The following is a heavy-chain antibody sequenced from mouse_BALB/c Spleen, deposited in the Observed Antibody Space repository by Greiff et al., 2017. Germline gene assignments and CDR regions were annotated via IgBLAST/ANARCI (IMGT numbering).Heavy chain of an antibody. D-gene: IGHD2-1*01. J-gene: IGHJ4*01. CDR2: INPYNDGT. CDR3: ARSRGNYDAMDY. Sequence: EVQLQQSGPELVKPGASVKMSCKASGYTFTSYGMHWVKQKPGQGLEWIGDINPYNDGTKYNEKFKGKATLTSDKSSSTAYMELSSLTSEDAAVYYCARSRGNYDAMDYWGQGTSVTVSS. V-gene: IGHV1-14*01. CDR1: GYTFTSYG.